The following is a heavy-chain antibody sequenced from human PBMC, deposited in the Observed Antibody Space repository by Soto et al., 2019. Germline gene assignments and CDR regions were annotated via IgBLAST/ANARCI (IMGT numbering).Heavy chain of an antibody. Sequence: GGSLRLSCAASGFTFDDYGMSWVRQAPGKGLEWVSGINWNGGSTGYADSVKGRFTISRDNAKNSLYLQMNSLRAEDTALYHCARGGWWSGYYKQLLLDYYYMDVWGKGTTVTVSS. CDR3: ARGGWWSGYYKQLLLDYYYMDV. CDR1: GFTFDDYG. D-gene: IGHD3-3*01. CDR2: INWNGGST. V-gene: IGHV3-20*01. J-gene: IGHJ6*03.